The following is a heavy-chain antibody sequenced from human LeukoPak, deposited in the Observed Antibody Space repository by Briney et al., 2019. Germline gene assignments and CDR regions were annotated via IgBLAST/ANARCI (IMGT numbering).Heavy chain of an antibody. CDR1: GYTFTGYY. Sequence: ASVKVSCKASGYTFTGYYMHWVRQAPGQGLEWMGRINPNSGGTNYAQKFQGRVTMTRDTSISTAYMELSGLRSDDTAVYYCARDQITFGGVIVMTNFDYWGQGTLVTVSS. D-gene: IGHD3-16*02. V-gene: IGHV1-2*06. CDR2: INPNSGGT. J-gene: IGHJ4*02. CDR3: ARDQITFGGVIVMTNFDY.